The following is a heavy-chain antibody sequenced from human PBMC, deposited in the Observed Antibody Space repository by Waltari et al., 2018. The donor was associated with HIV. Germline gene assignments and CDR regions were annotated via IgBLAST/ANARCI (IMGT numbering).Heavy chain of an antibody. CDR3: AKDFVVAPGNVFSFDS. D-gene: IGHD2-15*01. CDR2: ITGGGGDT. Sequence: EVQLLESGKNLIPPGRSLRLSCVASGFTFSNYAMSWFRPAPGKGLEWVSAITGGGGDTYHAASVKGRFTISRDNSNNRLYLQMNGLRAEDTAVYYCAKDFVVAPGNVFSFDSWGPGTLVTVSS. V-gene: IGHV3-23*01. J-gene: IGHJ4*02. CDR1: GFTFSNYA.